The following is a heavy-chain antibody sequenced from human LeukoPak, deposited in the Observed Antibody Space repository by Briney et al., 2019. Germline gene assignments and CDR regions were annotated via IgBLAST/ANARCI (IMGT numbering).Heavy chain of an antibody. CDR3: ARESYYYDSSGYRYYFDY. CDR2: IIPIFGTA. D-gene: IGHD3-22*01. J-gene: IGHJ4*02. CDR1: GGTFSSYA. Sequence: SVKVSCKDSGGTFSSYAISWVRQAPGQALEWMGGIIPIFGTANYAQKFQGRVTITTDESTSTAYMELSSLRSEDTAVYYCARESYYYDSSGYRYYFDYWGQGTLVTVSS. V-gene: IGHV1-69*05.